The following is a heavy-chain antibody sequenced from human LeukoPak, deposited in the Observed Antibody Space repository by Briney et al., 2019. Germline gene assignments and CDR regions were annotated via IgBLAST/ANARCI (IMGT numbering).Heavy chain of an antibody. D-gene: IGHD3-3*01. CDR3: AITQSPWWSGLWFDP. CDR1: GGSISSYY. J-gene: IGHJ5*02. CDR2: IYYSGST. V-gene: IGHV4-59*08. Sequence: SETLSLTCTVSGGSISSYYWSWIRQPPGKGLEWIGYIYYSGSTNYNPSLKSRVTISVDTSKNQFSLKLSSVTAADTAVYYCAITQSPWWSGLWFDPWGQGTLVTVSS.